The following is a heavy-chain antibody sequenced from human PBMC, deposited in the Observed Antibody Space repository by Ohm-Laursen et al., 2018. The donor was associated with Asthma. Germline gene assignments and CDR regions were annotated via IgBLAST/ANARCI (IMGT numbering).Heavy chain of an antibody. CDR2: ISSSSSYT. CDR3: ARIGPEWELPGREYSLIH. V-gene: IGHV3-11*06. D-gene: IGHD1-26*01. Sequence: SLRLSCTASGFTFSSYAMSWVRQAPGKGLEWVSYISSSSSYTNYADSVKGRFTISRDNAKNSLYLQMNSLRVDDTALYYCARIGPEWELPGREYSLIHWGQGTLVTASS. J-gene: IGHJ1*01. CDR1: GFTFSSYA.